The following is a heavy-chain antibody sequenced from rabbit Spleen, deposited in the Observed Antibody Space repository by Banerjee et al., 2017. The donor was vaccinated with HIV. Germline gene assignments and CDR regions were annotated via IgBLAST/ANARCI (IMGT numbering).Heavy chain of an antibody. Sequence: QEQVVESGGGLVKPEGSLTLTCTASGFSFSNYGISWVRQAPGKGLEWIACIYVTSGSTIYANWAKGRFTISKPSSTTVTLQMTSLTAADTATYFCARDLAGVIGWNLNLWGPGTLVTVS. CDR1: GFSFSNYG. CDR2: IYVTSGST. J-gene: IGHJ4*01. V-gene: IGHV1S45*01. D-gene: IGHD4-1*01. CDR3: ARDLAGVIGWNLNL.